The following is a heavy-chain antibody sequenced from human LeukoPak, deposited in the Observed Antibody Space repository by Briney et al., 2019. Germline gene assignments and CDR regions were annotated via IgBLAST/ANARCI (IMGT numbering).Heavy chain of an antibody. J-gene: IGHJ4*02. D-gene: IGHD5-12*01. CDR2: INHSGRT. CDR3: ARDGYSGNDGL. CDR1: GGSFSGYY. Sequence: PSETLSLTCAVYGGSFSGYYWSWIRQPPGKGLEWIGEINHSGRTNYNPSLKSRVTISVETSKNQFSLKRSSVTAADTAVYYCARDGYSGNDGLWGQGTLVTVSS. V-gene: IGHV4-34*01.